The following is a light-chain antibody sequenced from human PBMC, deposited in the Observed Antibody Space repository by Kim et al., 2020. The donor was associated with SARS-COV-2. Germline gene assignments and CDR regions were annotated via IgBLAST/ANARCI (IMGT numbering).Light chain of an antibody. CDR1: QTISSW. Sequence: SASVGDRVTITCRASQTISSWLAWYQQKPGKAPNLLIYKATSLETGVPSRFSGSGSGTEFTLTISSLQPDDFATYYCQQYNSPWTFGQGTKVDIK. J-gene: IGKJ1*01. CDR2: KAT. V-gene: IGKV1-5*03. CDR3: QQYNSPWT.